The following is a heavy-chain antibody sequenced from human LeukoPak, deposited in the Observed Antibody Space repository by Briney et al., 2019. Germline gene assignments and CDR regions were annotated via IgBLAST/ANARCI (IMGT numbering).Heavy chain of an antibody. CDR3: ARDPIFGVVLNYFDY. D-gene: IGHD3-3*01. CDR1: GFTFSNYA. J-gene: IGHJ4*02. V-gene: IGHV3-30-3*01. Sequence: GRSLRLSCAASGFTFSNYAMHWFRQAPGKGLEWVAVISYDGSNKYYADFVKGRFTISRDNSKNTLYLQVSSLRPEDTAVYYCARDPIFGVVLNYFDYWGQGTLVTVSS. CDR2: ISYDGSNK.